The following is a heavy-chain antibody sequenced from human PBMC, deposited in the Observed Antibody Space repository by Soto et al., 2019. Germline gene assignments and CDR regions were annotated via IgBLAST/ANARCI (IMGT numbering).Heavy chain of an antibody. CDR3: ARASSGWYKDAFDI. D-gene: IGHD6-19*01. V-gene: IGHV3-30-3*01. CDR1: GFTFSSYA. J-gene: IGHJ3*02. CDR2: ISYDGSNK. Sequence: QVQLVESGGGVVQPGRSLRLSCAASGFTFSSYAMHWVRQAPGKGLEWVAVISYDGSNKYSADSVKGRFTISRDNSKNTLYLQMNSQRAEDTAVYYCARASSGWYKDAFDIWGQGTMVTVSS.